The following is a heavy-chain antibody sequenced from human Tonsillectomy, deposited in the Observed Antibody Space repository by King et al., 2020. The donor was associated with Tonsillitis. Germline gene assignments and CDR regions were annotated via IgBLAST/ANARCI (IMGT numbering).Heavy chain of an antibody. V-gene: IGHV4-59*01. CDR2: IYYSGST. J-gene: IGHJ4*02. CDR3: AIDQNYYDSSGYYRGGFDY. D-gene: IGHD3-22*01. CDR1: GGSISRYY. Sequence: QLQESGPGLVKPSETLSLTCTVSGGSISRYYWSWIRQPPGKGLEWIWYIYYSGSTNYNPSLKSRVTISVDTSKNQFSLKLSSVTAADTAVYYCAIDQNYYDSSGYYRGGFDYWGQGTLVTVSS.